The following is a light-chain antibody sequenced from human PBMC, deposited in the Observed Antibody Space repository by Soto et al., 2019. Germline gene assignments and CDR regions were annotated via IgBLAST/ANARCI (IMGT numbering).Light chain of an antibody. V-gene: IGKV3-15*01. CDR1: QSVGSN. J-gene: IGKJ1*01. CDR3: QQYYNWWT. CDR2: GAS. Sequence: EIVMTQSPATLSVSPGERATLSCRASQSVGSNLAWYQQKPGQAPRLLISGASTRVPGIPARFSGSGSGTEFTLTISSLQSEDFAVYHCQQYYNWWTFGQGTKVDIK.